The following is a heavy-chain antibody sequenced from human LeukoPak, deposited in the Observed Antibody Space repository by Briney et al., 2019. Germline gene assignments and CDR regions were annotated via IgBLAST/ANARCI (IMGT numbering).Heavy chain of an antibody. V-gene: IGHV3-64D*06. CDR2: ISSNGDNT. CDR1: GFTSSTCV. J-gene: IGHJ4*02. CDR3: VRGTGY. Sequence: GGSLRLSCSVSGFTSSTCVMHWVRQAPGKGLEYVSAISSNGDNTYYADSVRGRFTISRDNSKNTLYLQMSSLRADDTAVYYCVRGTGYWGQGTLVTVSS.